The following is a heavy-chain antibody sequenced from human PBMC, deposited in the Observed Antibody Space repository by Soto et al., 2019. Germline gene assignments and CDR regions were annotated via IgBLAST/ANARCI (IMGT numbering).Heavy chain of an antibody. Sequence: QVHLQESGPGLVQPSETLSLTCTVSGGSIGGDSWSWIRQPPGKGLEWIGYVYSSGSSNFNPSLRVGVTISKAPSETRYSLSRPSVTAAAPAVYYGARFPLTNEYGHYYYMTSGAKGPRSPFR. J-gene: IGHJ6*03. V-gene: IGHV4-59*13. CDR1: GGSIGGDS. CDR2: VYSSGSS. CDR3: ARFPLTNEYGHYYYMTS. D-gene: IGHD3-9*01.